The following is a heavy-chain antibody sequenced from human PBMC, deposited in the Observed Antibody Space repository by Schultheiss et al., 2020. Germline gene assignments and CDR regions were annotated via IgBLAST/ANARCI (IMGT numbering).Heavy chain of an antibody. J-gene: IGHJ6*02. CDR2: IYYSGST. Sequence: SETLSLTCTVSGGSIGSSSHYWGWIRQPPGKGLEWIGYIYYSGSTNYNPSLKSRVTISVDTSKNQFSLKLSSVTAADTAVYYCARLSYDYVWGSYLLGREGYGMDVWGQGTTVTVSS. V-gene: IGHV4-61*05. CDR3: ARLSYDYVWGSYLLGREGYGMDV. CDR1: GGSIGSSSHY. D-gene: IGHD3-16*02.